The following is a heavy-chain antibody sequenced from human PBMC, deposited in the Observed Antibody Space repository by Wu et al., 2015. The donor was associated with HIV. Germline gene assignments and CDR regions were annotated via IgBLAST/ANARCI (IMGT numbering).Heavy chain of an antibody. D-gene: IGHD6-13*01. J-gene: IGHJ5*02. CDR3: ARGSLYQLVNRRNWFDP. CDR1: GGTFSSYA. CDR2: IIPIFGTA. V-gene: IGHV1-69*01. Sequence: QVQLVQSGAEVKKPGSSVKVSCKASGGTFSSYAISWVRQAPGQGLEWMGGIIPIFGTANYAQKFQGRVTITADESTSTAYMELSSLRSEDTAVYYCARGSLYQLVNRRNWFDPWGQGTLVTVSS.